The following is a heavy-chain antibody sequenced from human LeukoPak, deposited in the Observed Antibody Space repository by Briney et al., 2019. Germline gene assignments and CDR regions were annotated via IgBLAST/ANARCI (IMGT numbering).Heavy chain of an antibody. V-gene: IGHV1-18*01. J-gene: IGHJ6*03. CDR2: ISAYNGNT. CDR3: ARSWAYCGGDCYGNYMDV. CDR1: GYTFTSYG. Sequence: ASVKVSCKASGYTFTSYGISWVRQAPGQGLEWMGWISAYNGNTNYAQKLQGRVTMTTDTSTSTAYMELRSLRSDDTAVYYCARSWAYCGGDCYGNYMDVWGKGTTVTVSS. D-gene: IGHD2-21*02.